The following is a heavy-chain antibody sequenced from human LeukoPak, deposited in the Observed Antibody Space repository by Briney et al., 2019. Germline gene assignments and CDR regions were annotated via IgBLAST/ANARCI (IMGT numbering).Heavy chain of an antibody. V-gene: IGHV4-59*13. J-gene: IGHJ6*02. CDR1: GASLSYNH. D-gene: IGHD4-17*01. Sequence: SETLSLACSVSGASLSYNHWKWVRQAPGGGLEWVGYFLGGGTAHSNPSLMSRVSIAGDTSRNHISLKVTSVTAADSGVYYCARDVVVPYFDPPPDYVYHGMDVWGQGTAVIVSS. CDR3: ARDVVVPYFDPPPDYVYHGMDV. CDR2: FLGGGTA.